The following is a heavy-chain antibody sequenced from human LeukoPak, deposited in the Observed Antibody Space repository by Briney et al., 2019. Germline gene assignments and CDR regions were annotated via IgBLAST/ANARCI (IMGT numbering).Heavy chain of an antibody. Sequence: SVKVSCKASGGTFSSYAISWVRQAPGQGLEWKGRIIPILGIANYAQKFQGRVTITADKSTSTAYMELSSLRSEDTAVYYCARMSTAAADDYWGQGTLVTVSS. CDR1: GGTFSSYA. V-gene: IGHV1-69*04. CDR3: ARMSTAAADDY. D-gene: IGHD6-13*01. CDR2: IIPILGIA. J-gene: IGHJ4*02.